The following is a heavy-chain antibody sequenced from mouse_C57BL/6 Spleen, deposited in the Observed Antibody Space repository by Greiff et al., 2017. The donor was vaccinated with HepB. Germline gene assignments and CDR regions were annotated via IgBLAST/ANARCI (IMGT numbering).Heavy chain of an antibody. J-gene: IGHJ1*03. D-gene: IGHD1-1*01. CDR3: ARSGITTVVAHWYFDV. V-gene: IGHV1-82*01. CDR1: GYAFSSSW. CDR2: IYPGDGDT. Sequence: SGPELVKPGASVKISCKASGYAFSSSWMNWVKQRPGKGLEWIGRIYPGDGDTNYNGKFKGKATLTADKSSSTAYMQLSSLTSEDSAVYFCARSGITTVVAHWYFDVWGTGTTVTVSS.